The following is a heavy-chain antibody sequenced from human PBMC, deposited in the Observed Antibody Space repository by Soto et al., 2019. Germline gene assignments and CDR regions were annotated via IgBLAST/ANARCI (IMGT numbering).Heavy chain of an antibody. CDR1: GYSMTSGFY. Sequence: SETLSLTCAVSGYSMTSGFYWAWIRQPPGEGLEWIGYVYHSGATYYNSSLQSRVTISVDTSKNQFSLKLSSVTAADTAVYYCARPAGSGWRYDAFDIWGRGTMVTVSS. D-gene: IGHD6-19*01. CDR2: VYHSGAT. J-gene: IGHJ3*02. V-gene: IGHV4-38-2*01. CDR3: ARPAGSGWRYDAFDI.